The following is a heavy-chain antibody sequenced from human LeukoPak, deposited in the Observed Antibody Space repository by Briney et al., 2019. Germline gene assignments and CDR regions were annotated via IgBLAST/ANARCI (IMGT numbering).Heavy chain of an antibody. D-gene: IGHD3-10*01. CDR2: IKQDGSEN. J-gene: IGHJ3*02. V-gene: IGHV3-7*03. CDR1: GFTFSGYW. Sequence: PGGSLRLSCAASGFTFSGYWMSWVRQAPGKGLEWVANIKQDGSENYYVDSLKGRFTISRDNAKNSLYLQMNSLRAEDTALYYCAKSGAFDIWGQGTMVTVSS. CDR3: AKSGAFDI.